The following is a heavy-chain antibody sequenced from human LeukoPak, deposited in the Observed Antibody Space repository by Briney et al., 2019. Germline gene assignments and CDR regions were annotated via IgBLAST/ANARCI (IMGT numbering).Heavy chain of an antibody. CDR2: ISSSNSYT. D-gene: IGHD3-22*01. J-gene: IGHJ4*02. Sequence: GGSLRLSCAASGFPFSSYSVIWARQAPGKGLEWLSYISSSNSYTSYADSVKGRFTISRDNAKNSLYLRMNSLRVEDTAVYYCARTSSGYYSPLDHWGQGTLVTVSS. CDR1: GFPFSSYS. CDR3: ARTSSGYYSPLDH. V-gene: IGHV3-21*05.